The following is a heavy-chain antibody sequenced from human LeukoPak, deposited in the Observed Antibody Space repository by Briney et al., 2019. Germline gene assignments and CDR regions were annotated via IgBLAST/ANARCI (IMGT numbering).Heavy chain of an antibody. CDR2: IYYSGST. CDR1: GASVSSGSYY. CDR3: ARGPFIIHGWFVP. Sequence: SETLSLTCNVSGASVSSGSYYWSWIRQPPGKELEWIGYIYYSGSTSYNPSLKSRVTISVDTSKNQFSLKLSSVTAADTAVYYCARGPFIIHGWFVPWGQGTLVTVSS. J-gene: IGHJ5*02. V-gene: IGHV4-61*01. D-gene: IGHD3-3*01.